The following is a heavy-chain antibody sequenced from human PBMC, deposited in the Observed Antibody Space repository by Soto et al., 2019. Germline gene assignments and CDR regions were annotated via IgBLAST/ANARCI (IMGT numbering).Heavy chain of an antibody. CDR2: INHSGST. J-gene: IGHJ5*02. V-gene: IGHV4-34*01. CDR1: GVSFSGYY. CDR3: ARGELGYCSSTSCIWWFDP. D-gene: IGHD2-2*01. Sequence: PSETLSLTCAVYGVSFSGYYWSWIRQPPGKGLEWIGEINHSGSTNYNPSLKSRVTISVDTSKSQFSLKLSSVTAADTAVYYCARGELGYCSSTSCIWWFDPWGQGTLVTVSS.